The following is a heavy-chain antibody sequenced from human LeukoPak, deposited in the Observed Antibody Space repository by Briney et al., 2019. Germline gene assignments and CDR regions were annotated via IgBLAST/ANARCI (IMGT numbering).Heavy chain of an antibody. D-gene: IGHD6-19*01. CDR1: GFIFNNYV. CDR3: AKVFLQSRAVAGPNDY. CDR2: ISGSGGST. Sequence: HPGGSLRLSCAASGFIFNNYVMNWVRQAPGKGLERVSAISGSGGSTYYADSVKGRFTISRDNSKNTLYLQMNSLRAEDTAVYYCAKVFLQSRAVAGPNDYWGQGTLVTVSS. J-gene: IGHJ4*02. V-gene: IGHV3-23*01.